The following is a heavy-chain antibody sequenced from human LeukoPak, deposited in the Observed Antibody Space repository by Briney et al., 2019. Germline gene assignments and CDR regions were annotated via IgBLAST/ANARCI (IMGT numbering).Heavy chain of an antibody. CDR1: GFSLTPNGVG. V-gene: IGHV2-5*01. CDR3: AHRDKSFGVIKSENWFDP. CDR2: IYWNDHK. D-gene: IGHD3-3*01. Sequence: SGPTLVNPTQTLTLTCSFSGFSLTPNGVGVAWLRQPPGKALEWLAVIYWNDHKRYTPSLENRLTITKDTSKNQVVLTMTNMDPADTATYFCAHRDKSFGVIKSENWFDPWGPGTPVTVSS. J-gene: IGHJ5*02.